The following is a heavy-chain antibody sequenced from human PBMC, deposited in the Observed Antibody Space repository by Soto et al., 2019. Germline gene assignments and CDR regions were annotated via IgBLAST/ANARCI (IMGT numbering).Heavy chain of an antibody. CDR2: IYYSGST. CDR3: ARRYGYYFDN. V-gene: IGHV4-59*08. J-gene: IGHJ4*02. CDR1: GGSISSYD. Sequence: SETLSLTCTVSGGSISSYDWSWIRQPPGKGLEWIGYIYYSGSTNYNPSLKSRVTISVDTSKNQLSLKLSSVTAADTAVYYCARRYGYYFDNWGQGTLVTVSS. D-gene: IGHD4-17*01.